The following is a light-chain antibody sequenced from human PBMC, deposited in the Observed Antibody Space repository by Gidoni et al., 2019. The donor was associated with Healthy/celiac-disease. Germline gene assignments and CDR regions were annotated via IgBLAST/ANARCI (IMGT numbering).Light chain of an antibody. CDR2: AAS. CDR1: QGISSY. Sequence: DIQLTQSPSFLSASVGDRVTITCRASQGISSYLAWYQQQPGNAPKLLIYAASTLQSGVPSRFSGSGSGTEFTLTISSLQPEDFATYYCQQLNSYPPFTFGPGTKVDIK. J-gene: IGKJ3*01. V-gene: IGKV1-9*01. CDR3: QQLNSYPPFT.